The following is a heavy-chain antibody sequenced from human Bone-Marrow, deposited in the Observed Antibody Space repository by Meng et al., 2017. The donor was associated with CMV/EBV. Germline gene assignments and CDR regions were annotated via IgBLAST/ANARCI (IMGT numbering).Heavy chain of an antibody. Sequence: VSLAQSGAEVKEPWASGNGSCKASGYTFSRYGISWVRQAPGQGLEWMGWISAYNGNTNYAQKLQGRVTMTTDTSTSTAYMELRSLRSDDTAVYYCARVLEAAHDYWGQGTLVTVSS. CDR3: ARVLEAAHDY. V-gene: IGHV1-18*01. CDR2: ISAYNGNT. D-gene: IGHD3-3*01. CDR1: GYTFSRYG. J-gene: IGHJ4*02.